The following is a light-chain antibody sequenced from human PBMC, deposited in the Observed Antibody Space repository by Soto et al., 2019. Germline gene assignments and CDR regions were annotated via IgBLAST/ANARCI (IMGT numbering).Light chain of an antibody. CDR2: DVS. Sequence: ETVLTQSPATLSLSPGERATISCRASQSVTTYLAWYQQKPGQAPRLLIYDVSNRATGIPARFSGSGSGTDFTLTISSLEPEDFAVYCCQQRSNWPPGYTFGQGTKLEIK. J-gene: IGKJ2*01. V-gene: IGKV3-11*01. CDR1: QSVTTY. CDR3: QQRSNWPPGYT.